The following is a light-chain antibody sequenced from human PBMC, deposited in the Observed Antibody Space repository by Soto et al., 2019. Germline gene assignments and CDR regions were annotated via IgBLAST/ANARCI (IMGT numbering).Light chain of an antibody. CDR2: SNN. J-gene: IGLJ1*01. CDR3: AAWDDSLNGFYV. CDR1: SSNIGSNT. V-gene: IGLV1-44*01. Sequence: QSVPTQPPSASGTPGQRVTISCSGSSSNIGSNTVNWYQQLPGTAPKLLIYSNNQRPSGVPDRFSGSKSGTSASLAISGLQSEDEADYYCAAWDDSLNGFYVFGTGTKVTV.